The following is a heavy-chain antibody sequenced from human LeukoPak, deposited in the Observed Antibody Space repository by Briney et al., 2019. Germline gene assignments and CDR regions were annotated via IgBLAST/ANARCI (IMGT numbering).Heavy chain of an antibody. CDR3: AKDFGFMVTTPDY. CDR2: TSGSGGNT. V-gene: IGHV3-23*01. Sequence: GGSLRLSCAASGFTFNSHGMSWVRQAPGKGLEWVSATSGSGGNTYYADSVKGRFTISRDNSKNTLFLQMNSLRAVDTAVYYCAKDFGFMVTTPDYWGQGTLVTVSS. J-gene: IGHJ4*02. D-gene: IGHD4-17*01. CDR1: GFTFNSHG.